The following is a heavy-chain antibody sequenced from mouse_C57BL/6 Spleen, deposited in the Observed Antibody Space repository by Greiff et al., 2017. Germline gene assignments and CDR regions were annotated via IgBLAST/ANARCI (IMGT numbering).Heavy chain of an antibody. CDR2: ISSGGSYP. J-gene: IGHJ1*03. Sequence: EVKLMESGGDLVKPGGSLKLSCAASGFTFSSYGMSWVRQTPDKRLEWVATISSGGSYPYYPESVKGRYTISRDNAKNTLYLQRSSMKSEDTAMYYCARHGTPYWYFDVWGTGTTVTVSS. D-gene: IGHD4-1*01. CDR3: ARHGTPYWYFDV. CDR1: GFTFSSYG. V-gene: IGHV5-6*01.